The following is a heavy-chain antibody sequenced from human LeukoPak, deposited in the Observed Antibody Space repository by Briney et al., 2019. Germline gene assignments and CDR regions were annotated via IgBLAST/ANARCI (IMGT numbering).Heavy chain of an antibody. V-gene: IGHV1-2*04. CDR3: ARGGRVARYYFDY. D-gene: IGHD2-15*01. Sequence: ASVTVSCKASRYTFTGYYMHWVRQAPGQGLEWMGWINPNSGGTNYAQKFQGWVTMTRDTSISTAYMELSRLRSDDTAVYYCARGGRVARYYFDYWGQGTLVTVSS. CDR2: INPNSGGT. J-gene: IGHJ4*02. CDR1: RYTFTGYY.